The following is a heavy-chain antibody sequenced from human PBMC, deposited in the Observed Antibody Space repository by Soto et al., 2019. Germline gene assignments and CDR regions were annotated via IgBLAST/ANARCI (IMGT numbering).Heavy chain of an antibody. D-gene: IGHD4-17*01. CDR3: ARRDYGDYAWYFDL. V-gene: IGHV4-39*01. J-gene: IGHJ2*01. Sequence: QLQLQESGPGLVKPSETLSLTCTVSGGSISSSSYYWGWIRQPPGKGLEWIGSIYYSGSTYYNPSLKSRVTIAVDTSKNQFPLKLSSVTAADTAVYYCARRDYGDYAWYFDLWGRGTLVTVSS. CDR2: IYYSGST. CDR1: GGSISSSSYY.